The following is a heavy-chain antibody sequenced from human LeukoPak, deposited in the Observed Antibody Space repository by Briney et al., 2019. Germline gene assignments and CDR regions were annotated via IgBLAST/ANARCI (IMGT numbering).Heavy chain of an antibody. V-gene: IGHV3-23*01. CDR3: AKSAYYDSSGFYREYYFDH. J-gene: IGHJ4*02. CDR1: EFTFNHYA. D-gene: IGHD3-22*01. CDR2: ISGGGGST. Sequence: GGSLRLSCAASEFTFNHYAMSWVRQAPGKGLEWVSSISGGGGSTYYADSVKGRFTISRDNSKNTLFLQMSSLTAGDTAVYYCAKSAYYDSSGFYREYYFDHWGQGTLVTVSS.